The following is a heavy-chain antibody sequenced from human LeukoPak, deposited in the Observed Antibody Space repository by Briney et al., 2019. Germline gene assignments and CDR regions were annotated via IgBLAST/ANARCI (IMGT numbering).Heavy chain of an antibody. Sequence: SVKVSCKASGGTFSSYAISWVRQAPGQGLEWMGRIIPIFGTANYAQKFQGRVTITTDESTSTAYMELSSLRSEDTAVYYCARGTYYYDSSGYSGFDYWGQGTLVTVSS. V-gene: IGHV1-69*05. CDR2: IIPIFGTA. CDR1: GGTFSSYA. D-gene: IGHD3-22*01. CDR3: ARGTYYYDSSGYSGFDY. J-gene: IGHJ4*02.